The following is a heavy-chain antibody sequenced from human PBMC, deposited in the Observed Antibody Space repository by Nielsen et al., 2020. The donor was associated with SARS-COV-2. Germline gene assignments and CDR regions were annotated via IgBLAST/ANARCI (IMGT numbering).Heavy chain of an antibody. CDR2: IYYSGST. Sequence: SETLSLTCAVSGGSISSGDYYWSWIRQPPGKGLEWIGYIYYSGSTNYNPSLKSRVTISVDTSKNQFSLKLSSVTAADTAVYYCARDSYYYGSGVPDAFDIWGQGTMVTVSS. J-gene: IGHJ3*02. D-gene: IGHD3-10*01. V-gene: IGHV4-61*08. CDR1: GGSISSGDYY. CDR3: ARDSYYYGSGVPDAFDI.